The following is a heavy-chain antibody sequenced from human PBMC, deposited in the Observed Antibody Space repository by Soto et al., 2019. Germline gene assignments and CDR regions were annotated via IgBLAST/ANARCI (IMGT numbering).Heavy chain of an antibody. CDR1: GFTFSSYG. Sequence: PVGSLSLSCAASGFTFSSYGMHWVRQAPGKGLEWVAVIWYDGSNKYYADSVKGRFTISRDNSKNTLYLQMNSLRAEDTAVYYCARIGIVVVPAALGDFDYWGQGTLVTVSS. D-gene: IGHD2-2*01. CDR3: ARIGIVVVPAALGDFDY. CDR2: IWYDGSNK. J-gene: IGHJ4*02. V-gene: IGHV3-33*08.